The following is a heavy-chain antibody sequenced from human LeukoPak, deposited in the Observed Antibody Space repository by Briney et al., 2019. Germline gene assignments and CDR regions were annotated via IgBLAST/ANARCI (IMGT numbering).Heavy chain of an antibody. Sequence: GGSLRLSCAASGFAVSSSNYMIWVRQAPGKGLEWVSVIYNAGSTFYADPVRGRFTISRDNAKNTLYLQMSSLRAEDTAVYYCASEIPNLRYCSSTSCDYWGQGTLVTVSS. CDR2: IYNAGST. J-gene: IGHJ4*02. V-gene: IGHV3-53*01. D-gene: IGHD2-2*01. CDR1: GFAVSSSNY. CDR3: ASEIPNLRYCSSTSCDY.